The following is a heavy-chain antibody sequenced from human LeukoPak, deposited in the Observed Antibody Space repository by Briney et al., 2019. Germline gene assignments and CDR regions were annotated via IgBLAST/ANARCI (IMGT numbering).Heavy chain of an antibody. CDR3: ARVGTMVRGVIPLDLDY. D-gene: IGHD3-10*01. J-gene: IGHJ4*02. CDR1: GYTFTGYY. V-gene: IGHV1-2*02. Sequence: ASVKVSCKASGYTFTGYYMHWVRQAPGQGLEWMGWIIPNSGGTNYAQKFQGRVTMTRDTSISTAYMELSRLRSDDTAVYYCARVGTMVRGVIPLDLDYWGQGTLVTVSS. CDR2: IIPNSGGT.